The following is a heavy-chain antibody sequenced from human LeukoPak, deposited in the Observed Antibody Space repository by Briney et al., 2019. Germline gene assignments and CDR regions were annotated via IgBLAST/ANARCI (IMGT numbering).Heavy chain of an antibody. CDR3: ARDRDFYVADY. CDR1: GFTFSSYA. V-gene: IGHV3-7*01. CDR2: IMKDGSSD. J-gene: IGHJ4*02. D-gene: IGHD2-21*02. Sequence: GGSLRLSCAASGFTFSSYAMGWARQAPGQGLEWVANIMKDGSSDHYVDSVTGRFTISRDNAKNSLYLQMNSLRAEDTAIYYCARDRDFYVADYWGRGTLVIVSS.